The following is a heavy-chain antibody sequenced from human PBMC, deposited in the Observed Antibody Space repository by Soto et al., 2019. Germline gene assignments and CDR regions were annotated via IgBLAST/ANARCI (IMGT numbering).Heavy chain of an antibody. J-gene: IGHJ6*02. CDR1: GYTFTGYY. Sequence: VASVKVSCKASGYTFTGYYMHWVRQAPGQGREGMGWINPNSGGTNYAQKFQGRVTMTSDTSISTAYMELSRLRSDDTAVYCCARDLSSDSSSWYSYYYGMDVWGQGTTVTVSS. V-gene: IGHV1-2*02. D-gene: IGHD6-13*01. CDR2: INPNSGGT. CDR3: ARDLSSDSSSWYSYYYGMDV.